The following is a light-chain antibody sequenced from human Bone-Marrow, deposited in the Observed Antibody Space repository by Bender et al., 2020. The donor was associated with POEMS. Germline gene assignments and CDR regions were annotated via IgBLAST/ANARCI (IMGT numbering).Light chain of an antibody. CDR2: DDR. CDR1: KIERKS. CDR3: SSYTGSDTVL. V-gene: IGLV3-21*02. J-gene: IGLJ2*01. Sequence: SYVLTQPHSVSVAPGQTAAITCGGDKIERKSVHWYQQKPGQAPVLVLYDDRDRPNGVPDRLSASKSGNTASLTVSGLRAEDEAYYYCSSYTGSDTVLFGGGTKLTVL.